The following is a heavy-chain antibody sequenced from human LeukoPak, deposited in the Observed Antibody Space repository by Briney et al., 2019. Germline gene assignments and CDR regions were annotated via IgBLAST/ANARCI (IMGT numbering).Heavy chain of an antibody. CDR2: ISYIGGT. J-gene: IGHJ4*02. CDR3: ARAYYYVSGTYVDF. D-gene: IGHD3-10*01. Sequence: NPSETLSLNCTVSGASISSGPYHWVWIRQPPGKGLDWIGTISYIGGTHFNPSLQSRVSIPLDTSKNQFSLKLTSVAAADSAVYYCARAYYYVSGTYVDFWGQGTRVTVSS. V-gene: IGHV4-39*01. CDR1: GASISSGPYH.